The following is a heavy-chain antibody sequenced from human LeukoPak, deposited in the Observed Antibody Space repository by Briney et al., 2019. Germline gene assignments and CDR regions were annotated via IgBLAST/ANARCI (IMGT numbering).Heavy chain of an antibody. CDR2: IYYSGST. CDR1: GGSISSYY. CDR3: ARDPYLLWFGELSETYFDL. D-gene: IGHD3-10*01. J-gene: IGHJ2*01. Sequence: SETLSLTCTVSGGSISSYYWSWIRQPPGKGLEWIGYIYYSGSTNYNPSLKSRVTISVDTSKNQFSLKLSSVAAADTAVYYCARDPYLLWFGELSETYFDLWGRGTLVTVSS. V-gene: IGHV4-59*01.